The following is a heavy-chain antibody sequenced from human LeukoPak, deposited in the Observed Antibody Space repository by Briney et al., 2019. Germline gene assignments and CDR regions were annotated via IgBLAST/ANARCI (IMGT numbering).Heavy chain of an antibody. V-gene: IGHV3-23*01. CDR1: GFSFSTYD. CDR2: ISTTGGYT. Sequence: GGSLRLSCVGSGFSFSTYDMGWVRRTPGKGLEWVSAISTTGGYTEDADSVKGRFTISRDNSQNTLFLQMHSLRAEDTAVYYCAKKPATIKSPFDIWGQGTLVTVSP. D-gene: IGHD5-24*01. CDR3: AKKPATIKSPFDI. J-gene: IGHJ4*02.